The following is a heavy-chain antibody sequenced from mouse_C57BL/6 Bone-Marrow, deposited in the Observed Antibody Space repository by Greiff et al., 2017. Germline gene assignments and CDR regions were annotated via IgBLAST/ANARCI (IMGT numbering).Heavy chain of an antibody. CDR1: GYTFTSSG. J-gene: IGHJ3*01. CDR3: ARSLSYYYGSSSWFAY. V-gene: IGHV1-81*01. CDR2: IYPRSGNT. D-gene: IGHD1-1*01. Sequence: QVQLQQSGAELARPGASVKLSCKASGYTFTSSGISWVKQRTGQGLAWIGEIYPRSGNTYYNEKFKGKATLTADKSSSTAYMELRSLTSEDSAVYFCARSLSYYYGSSSWFAYWGQGTLVTVSA.